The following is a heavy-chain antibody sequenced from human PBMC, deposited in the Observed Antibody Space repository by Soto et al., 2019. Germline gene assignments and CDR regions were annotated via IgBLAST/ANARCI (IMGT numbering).Heavy chain of an antibody. CDR2: IWYDGSNK. CDR1: GFTFSSYG. Sequence: QVQLVESGGGVVQPGRSLRLSCAASGFTFSSYGMHWVRQAPGKGLEWVAVIWYDGSNKYYADSVKGRFTISRDNSKNTLYLQMNSLRAEDTAVYYCARDHHGGITTRIVWGQGTLVTVSS. J-gene: IGHJ4*02. CDR3: ARDHHGGITTRIV. V-gene: IGHV3-33*01. D-gene: IGHD1-20*01.